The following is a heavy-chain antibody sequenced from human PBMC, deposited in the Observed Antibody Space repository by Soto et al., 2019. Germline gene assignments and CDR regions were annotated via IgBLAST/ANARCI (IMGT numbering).Heavy chain of an antibody. J-gene: IGHJ6*02. V-gene: IGHV3-11*01. CDR3: ARAPGGVRRLLYGMDV. Sequence: QVQLVESGGGLVKPGGSLRLSCAASGFTFSDYYMSWIRQAPGKGLEWVSYISSSGSTIYYADSVKGRFTISRDNAKNSLNVQMNSLIAEDTAVYYCARAPGGVRRLLYGMDVWGQGTTVTVSS. CDR1: GFTFSDYY. CDR2: ISSSGSTI. D-gene: IGHD1-26*01.